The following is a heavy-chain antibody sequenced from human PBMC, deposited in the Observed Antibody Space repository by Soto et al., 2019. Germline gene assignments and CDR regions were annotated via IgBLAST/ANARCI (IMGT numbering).Heavy chain of an antibody. Sequence: ASVKVSCKASGGTVTGYYMHWVRQAPGQGLEWMGWINPISGGTGSAQKFQGWVTMTRDTSISTAYMELTRLTSDDTAVYYCATVGPGGNDYPYFDSWGQGTLVTVSS. V-gene: IGHV1-2*04. CDR2: INPISGGT. CDR3: ATVGPGGNDYPYFDS. D-gene: IGHD5-12*01. CDR1: GGTVTGYY. J-gene: IGHJ4*02.